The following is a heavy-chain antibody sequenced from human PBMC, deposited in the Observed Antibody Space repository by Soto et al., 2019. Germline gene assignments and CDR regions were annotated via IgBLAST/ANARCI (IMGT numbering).Heavy chain of an antibody. V-gene: IGHV1-18*01. CDR3: ARNAQFTDNFSFDF. J-gene: IGHJ4*02. CDR1: GYIFVRYG. CDR2: INTYNGDT. Sequence: QGHLVQSGAEVKKPGASVKVSCKASGYIFVRYGLSWVRQAPGQGLEWMGWINTYNGDTDYAQEVQGRVTMTTDTSSNTAYMELRNLRSDDTAVYYCARNAQFTDNFSFDFWGLGTLVTVSS. D-gene: IGHD3-9*01.